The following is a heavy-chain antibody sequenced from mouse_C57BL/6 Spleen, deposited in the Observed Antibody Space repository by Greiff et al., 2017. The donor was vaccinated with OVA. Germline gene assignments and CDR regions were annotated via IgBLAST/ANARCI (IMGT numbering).Heavy chain of an antibody. J-gene: IGHJ1*03. CDR2: IYPGDGDT. V-gene: IGHV1-80*01. CDR3: ARWAVVAKYFDV. Sequence: QVQLQQSGAELVKPGASVKISCKASGYAFSSYWMNWVKQRPGKGLEWIGQIYPGDGDTNYNGKFKGKATLTADKSSSTAYMQLSSLTSEDSAVYFCARWAVVAKYFDVWGTGTTVTVSS. D-gene: IGHD1-1*01. CDR1: GYAFSSYW.